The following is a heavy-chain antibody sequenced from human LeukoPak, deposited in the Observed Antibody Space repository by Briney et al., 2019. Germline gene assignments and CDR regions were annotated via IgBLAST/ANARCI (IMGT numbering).Heavy chain of an antibody. CDR3: ASIQSGRVADWFDP. CDR2: ISVYNGNT. CDR1: GYTFTSYG. J-gene: IGHJ5*02. V-gene: IGHV1-18*01. Sequence: ASVKVSCKASGYTFTSYGISWVRQAPGQGLEWMGWISVYNGNTNYAQKFQGRVTMTTDTPTSTAYMELMSLRSDETAVYYCASIQSGRVADWFDPWGQGTLVTVSS. D-gene: IGHD1-26*01.